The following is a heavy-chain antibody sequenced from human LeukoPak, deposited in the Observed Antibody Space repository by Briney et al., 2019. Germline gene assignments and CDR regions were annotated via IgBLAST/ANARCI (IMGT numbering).Heavy chain of an antibody. Sequence: GGSPRLSCAASGFTFSSHGMHWVRQSPGKGLEWVAVIWYDGSNKYHADSVKGRFTISRDNSKNTLYLQMDSLRAEDTAVYYCVRWGTGKILDYWGQGTQVTVSS. D-gene: IGHD3-16*01. CDR3: VRWGTGKILDY. V-gene: IGHV3-33*01. CDR1: GFTFSSHG. J-gene: IGHJ4*02. CDR2: IWYDGSNK.